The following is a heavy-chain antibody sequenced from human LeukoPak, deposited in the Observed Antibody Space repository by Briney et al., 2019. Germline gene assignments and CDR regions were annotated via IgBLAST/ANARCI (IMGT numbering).Heavy chain of an antibody. CDR2: IYYDGSNQ. Sequence: GGSLRLSCAASGFTFSSYAMSWVRQAPGKGLEWVAIIYYDGSNQYYADSVKGRFTISRDDSKNTLYLQMNSLRAEDTAVYYCARDRELRYFDYWGQGTLVIVSS. CDR1: GFTFSSYA. D-gene: IGHD1-26*01. CDR3: ARDRELRYFDY. J-gene: IGHJ4*02. V-gene: IGHV3-33*08.